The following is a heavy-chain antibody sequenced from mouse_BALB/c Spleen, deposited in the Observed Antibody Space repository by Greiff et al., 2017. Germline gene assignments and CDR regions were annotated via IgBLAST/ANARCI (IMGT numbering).Heavy chain of an antibody. J-gene: IGHJ1*01. V-gene: IGHV7-3*02. CDR2: IRNKANGYTT. Sequence: EVKLMESGGGLVQPGGSLRLSCATSGFTFTDYYMSWVRQPPGKALEWLGFIRNKANGYTTEYSASVKGRFTISRDNSQSILYLQMNTLRAEDSATYYCARDITLLLLYWYFEVWGAGTTVTVSS. CDR1: GFTFTDYY. D-gene: IGHD1-1*01. CDR3: ARDITLLLLYWYFEV.